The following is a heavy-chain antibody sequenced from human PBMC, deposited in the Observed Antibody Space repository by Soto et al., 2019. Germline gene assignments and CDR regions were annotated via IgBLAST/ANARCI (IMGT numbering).Heavy chain of an antibody. CDR2: VYNTGGT. D-gene: IGHD1-26*01. V-gene: IGHV4-59*08. J-gene: IGHJ6*02. Sequence: QVQLQQSGPGLVKPSETLSLTCTVSSGPTSSHNWGWIRQPPGRGLEWIGYVYNTGGTSYNPTLRSRVPISAATPTKNISLTLSSVTAADTAVYYCVRLGIGPLHGLVDVWGQGTTVSVSS. CDR1: SGPTSSHN. CDR3: VRLGIGPLHGLVDV.